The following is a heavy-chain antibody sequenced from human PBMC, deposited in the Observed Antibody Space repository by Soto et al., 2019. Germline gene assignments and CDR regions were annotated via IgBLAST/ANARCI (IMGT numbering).Heavy chain of an antibody. D-gene: IGHD6-13*01. CDR1: GGTFSSYA. CDR3: AREFRLDYIAAAPGGSWFDP. CDR2: IIPIFGTA. J-gene: IGHJ5*02. Sequence: SVKVSCKASGGTFSSYAISWVRQAPGQGLEWMGGIIPIFGTANYAQKFQGRVTITADESTSTAYMELSSLRSEDTAVYYCAREFRLDYIAAAPGGSWFDPWGQGTLVTVSS. V-gene: IGHV1-69*13.